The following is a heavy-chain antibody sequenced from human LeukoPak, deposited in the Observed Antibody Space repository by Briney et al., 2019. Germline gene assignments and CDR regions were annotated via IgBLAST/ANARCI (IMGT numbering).Heavy chain of an antibody. CDR3: AGSWFYRDYFEY. CDR2: LSYDGSNE. CDR1: GFPFSSYG. J-gene: IGHJ4*02. D-gene: IGHD3-10*01. V-gene: IGHV3-30*03. Sequence: PGRSLRLSCAASGFPFSSYGMHWVRQPPGKGLEWVAVLSYDGSNEYYADSVKGRFTISRDNSKNTLYLQMNSLRVEDTAVYYCAGSWFYRDYFEYWGQGTLVTVSS.